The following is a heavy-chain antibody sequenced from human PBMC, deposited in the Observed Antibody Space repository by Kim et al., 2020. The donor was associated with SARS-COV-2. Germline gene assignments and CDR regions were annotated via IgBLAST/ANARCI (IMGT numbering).Heavy chain of an antibody. J-gene: IGHJ4*02. Sequence: ADSVKGRFNSTRDNAKNTLYRQMNSLGAEETAVYYCARGHLGELSSNDYWGQGTLVTVSS. V-gene: IGHV3-74*01. D-gene: IGHD3-16*02. CDR3: ARGHLGELSSNDY.